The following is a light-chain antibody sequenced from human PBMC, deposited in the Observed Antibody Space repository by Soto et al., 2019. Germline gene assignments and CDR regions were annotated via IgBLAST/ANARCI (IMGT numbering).Light chain of an antibody. Sequence: QSVLTQPASVSGSPGQSITISCTGTSSDVGSYNYVSWYQQHPGKAPQLMIYEVTNRPSGVSNRFSGSKSGNTASLTISGLQAEDEGDYYCSSYISSSSLVFGGGTKLTVL. CDR3: SSYISSSSLV. CDR1: SSDVGSYNY. CDR2: EVT. J-gene: IGLJ2*01. V-gene: IGLV2-14*01.